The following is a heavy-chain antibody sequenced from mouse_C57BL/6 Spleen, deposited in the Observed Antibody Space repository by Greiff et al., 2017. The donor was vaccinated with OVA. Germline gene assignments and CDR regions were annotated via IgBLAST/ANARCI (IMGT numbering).Heavy chain of an antibody. V-gene: IGHV3-1*01. J-gene: IGHJ3*01. CDR2: ISYSGST. CDR3: ARGSYDGYYAWFAY. CDR1: GYSITSGYD. D-gene: IGHD2-3*01. Sequence: EVQLVESGPGMVKPSQSLSLTCTVTGYSITSGYDWHWIRHFPGNKLEWMGYISYSGSTNYNPSLKSRISITHDTSKNHFFLKLNSVTTEDTATYYCARGSYDGYYAWFAYWGQGTLVTVSA.